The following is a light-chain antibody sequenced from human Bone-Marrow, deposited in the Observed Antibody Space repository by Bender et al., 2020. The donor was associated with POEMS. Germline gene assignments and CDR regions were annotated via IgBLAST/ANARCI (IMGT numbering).Light chain of an antibody. CDR3: QVWDGDSDHHVV. CDR2: DDS. V-gene: IGLV3-1*01. CDR1: KLGEKY. J-gene: IGLJ2*01. Sequence: SYELTQPHSVSVSPGQTVSITCSGDKLGEKYASWYQQKPGQSPALVIYDDSDRPSGIPERFSGSNSGNTATLTISRVEAGDEADYYCQVWDGDSDHHVVFGGGTKLTVL.